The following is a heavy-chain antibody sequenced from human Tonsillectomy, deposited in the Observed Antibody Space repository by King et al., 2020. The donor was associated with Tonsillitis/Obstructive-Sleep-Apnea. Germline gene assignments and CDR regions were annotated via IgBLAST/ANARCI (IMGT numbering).Heavy chain of an antibody. J-gene: IGHJ6*03. Sequence: QVQLQQWGAGLLKPSETLSLTCAVYGGSFSGYYWSWFRQPPGKGLEWIGEINHSGSTNYNPSLKSRVTISVDTSKNQFSLKLSSVTAADTAVYYCARGPIVVVPAGYYMDVWGKGTTVTVSS. CDR2: INHSGST. D-gene: IGHD2-2*01. CDR1: GGSFSGYY. V-gene: IGHV4-34*01. CDR3: ARGPIVVVPAGYYMDV.